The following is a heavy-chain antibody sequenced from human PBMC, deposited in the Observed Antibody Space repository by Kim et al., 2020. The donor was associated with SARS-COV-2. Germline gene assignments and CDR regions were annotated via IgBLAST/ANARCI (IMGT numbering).Heavy chain of an antibody. Sequence: GGSLRLSCAASGFTFSSYGMHWVRQAPGKGLEWVAVIWYDGSNKYYADSVKGRFTISRDNSKNTLYLQMNSLRAEDTAVYYCARGEGSYSGSYFLYWGQGTLVTVSS. CDR3: ARGEGSYSGSYFLY. CDR1: GFTFSSYG. D-gene: IGHD1-26*01. CDR2: IWYDGSNK. J-gene: IGHJ4*02. V-gene: IGHV3-33*01.